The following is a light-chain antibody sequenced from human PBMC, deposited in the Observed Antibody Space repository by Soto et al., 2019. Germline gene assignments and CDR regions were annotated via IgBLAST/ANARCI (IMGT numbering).Light chain of an antibody. CDR1: NIRSES. Sequence: SSELTQPPSVSVAPGQTARVTCGGNNIRSESVHWYQQKPGQAPVLVIYYDHDRPSGIPERFSGSNSGSTATLTISRVEAGDEADYYCQVWDSSSDHVVFGGGTKLTVL. CDR2: YDH. J-gene: IGLJ2*01. CDR3: QVWDSSSDHVV. V-gene: IGLV3-21*04.